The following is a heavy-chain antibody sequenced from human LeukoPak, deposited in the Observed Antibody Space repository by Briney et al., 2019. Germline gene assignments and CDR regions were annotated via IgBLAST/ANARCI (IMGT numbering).Heavy chain of an antibody. CDR3: AKFQGDDYAWGSYRSFDY. CDR1: GFTFSRYA. V-gene: IGHV3-23*01. J-gene: IGHJ4*02. Sequence: GGSLRLSCAASGFTFSRYAMSWVRQAPGKGLEWVADISGSGGSTNYADSVKGRFAISRDNSKNTLYLQMNSLRAEDTAVYYCAKFQGDDYAWGSYRSFDYWGQGTLVTVSS. D-gene: IGHD3-16*02. CDR2: ISGSGGST.